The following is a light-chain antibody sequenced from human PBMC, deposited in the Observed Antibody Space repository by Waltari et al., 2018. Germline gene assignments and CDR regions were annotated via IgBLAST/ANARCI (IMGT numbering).Light chain of an antibody. Sequence: DVVMTQSPLSLAVILGQPASISCRSSQSLVSRDGSTYCNWFQQRPGQSPRRLLYKVSNRDSGVPDRFSGSGSGTDFTLRISRVEAEDVGVYYCMQGTHRPWTFGQGTKVEIK. CDR2: KVS. CDR3: MQGTHRPWT. V-gene: IGKV2-30*01. CDR1: QSLVSRDGSTY. J-gene: IGKJ1*01.